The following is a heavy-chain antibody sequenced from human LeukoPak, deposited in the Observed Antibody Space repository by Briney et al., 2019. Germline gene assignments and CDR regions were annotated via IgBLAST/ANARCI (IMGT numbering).Heavy chain of an antibody. J-gene: IGHJ4*02. Sequence: SSETLSLTCTVSGGSISSSAYYWGRIRQPPGKGLEWIGSISYRGNSYYNASLKSRVNISVDTARNQFSLKLSSVTAADTAVYYCARRTTMVRGEYFDFWGQGTLVTVSS. V-gene: IGHV4-39*01. CDR2: ISYRGNS. CDR3: ARRTTMVRGEYFDF. D-gene: IGHD3-10*01. CDR1: GGSISSSAYY.